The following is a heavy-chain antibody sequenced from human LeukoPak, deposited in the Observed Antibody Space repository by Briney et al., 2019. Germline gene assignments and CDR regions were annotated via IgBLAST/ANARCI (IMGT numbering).Heavy chain of an antibody. J-gene: IGHJ5*02. CDR1: GFTFSTYS. CDR3: ARDLATPGWLDP. Sequence: PGGSLRLSCAGSGFTFSTYSMKWVRQAPGKGLEWVSSIASSSTYMYYADSVKGRFTISRDNAKNSLYLQMNSLRAEDTAVYYCARDLATPGWLDPWGQRTLVTVSS. V-gene: IGHV3-21*01. CDR2: IASSSTYM.